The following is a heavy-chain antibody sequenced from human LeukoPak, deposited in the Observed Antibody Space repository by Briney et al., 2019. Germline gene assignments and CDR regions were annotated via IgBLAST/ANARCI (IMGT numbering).Heavy chain of an antibody. CDR3: ASYPRYMSSPPFDY. CDR1: GYTFTDYY. V-gene: IGHV1-2*02. CDR2: INPNTGGT. D-gene: IGHD5-12*01. J-gene: IGHJ4*02. Sequence: ASVKVSCKPSGYTFTDYYMHWVRQAPGQGLEWMGWINPNTGGTNYAQKFQGRVTMTRDTAISTAYMELGRLTSDDTAVYYCASYPRYMSSPPFDYWGQGTLVTVSS.